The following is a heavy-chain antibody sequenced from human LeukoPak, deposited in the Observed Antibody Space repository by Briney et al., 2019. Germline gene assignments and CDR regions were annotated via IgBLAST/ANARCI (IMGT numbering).Heavy chain of an antibody. CDR3: TREDNWYFDL. Sequence: PGGSLRLSCTASGFTFSDYYMTWIRQAPGEGLEWLSYVSTDSTYTNYADSVEGRFTISRDNAKSSLYLQLNSLTAEDTAVYYCTREDNWYFDLWGRGTLVTVSS. CDR2: VSTDSTYT. CDR1: GFTFSDYY. V-gene: IGHV3-11*05. J-gene: IGHJ2*01.